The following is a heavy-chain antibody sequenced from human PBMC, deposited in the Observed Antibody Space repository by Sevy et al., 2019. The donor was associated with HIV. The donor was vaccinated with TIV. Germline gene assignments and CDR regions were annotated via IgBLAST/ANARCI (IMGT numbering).Heavy chain of an antibody. CDR1: GFTLSDYY. J-gene: IGHJ6*02. V-gene: IGHV3-11*01. Sequence: GESLRLSCTASGFTLSDYYMSWIRQAPGKGLQWISYISGSDDSGGDDTIYYADSVKGRFTISRDNAKNSLYLQMSSLRADDTAVYYCARDHVKDGKGGDYYYHAMDVWGRGTTVTVSS. D-gene: IGHD3-16*01. CDR2: ISGSDDSGGDDTI. CDR3: ARDHVKDGKGGDYYYHAMDV.